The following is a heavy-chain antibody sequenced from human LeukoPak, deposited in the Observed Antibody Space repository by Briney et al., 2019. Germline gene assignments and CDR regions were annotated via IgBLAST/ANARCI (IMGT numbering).Heavy chain of an antibody. Sequence: PGGSLRLSCAASGFTFSNYVMSWVRQAPGKGLEWVSGISGSGGSTYYADSVKGRFTISRDNSKNTLYLQMNSLRAEDTAVYYCAKLLPPTYYYDSSGYYGFDYWGQGTLVTVSP. J-gene: IGHJ4*02. CDR1: GFTFSNYV. D-gene: IGHD3-22*01. V-gene: IGHV3-23*01. CDR3: AKLLPPTYYYDSSGYYGFDY. CDR2: ISGSGGST.